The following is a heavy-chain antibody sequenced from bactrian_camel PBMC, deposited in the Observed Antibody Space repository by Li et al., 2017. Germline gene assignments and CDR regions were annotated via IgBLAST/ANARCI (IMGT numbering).Heavy chain of an antibody. D-gene: IGHD5*01. CDR1: GFTFTSVW. CDR2: LNSGSFIA. V-gene: IGHV3S1*01. Sequence: HVQLVESGGGLVQPGGSLRLSCAASGFTFTSVWMYWIRQGAGKGLECVSSLNSGSFIAYYAESVKGRFTISRDNAKNTLYLQMNGLKPEVTGMYYCAADWAPTDWTTCMGWVAGSGYWGPGTQVT. CDR3: AADWAPTDWTTCMGWVAGSGY. J-gene: IGHJ4*01.